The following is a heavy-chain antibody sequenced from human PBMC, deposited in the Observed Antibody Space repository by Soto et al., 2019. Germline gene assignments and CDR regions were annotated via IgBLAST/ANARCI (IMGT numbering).Heavy chain of an antibody. J-gene: IGHJ4*02. CDR1: GFSFGSYA. Sequence: GGSLRLSCAASGFSFGSYALSWVRQAPGKGLEWVSTISGSDGKTFYADSVKGRFSISRDTSQSTLYLQMNSLRADDTAIYYCARWSYLDYWGQGTRVTVS. CDR3: ARWSYLDY. CDR2: ISGSDGKT. V-gene: IGHV3-23*01. D-gene: IGHD3-3*01.